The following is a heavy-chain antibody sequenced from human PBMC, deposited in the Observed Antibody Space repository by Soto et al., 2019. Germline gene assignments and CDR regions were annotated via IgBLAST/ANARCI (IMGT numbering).Heavy chain of an antibody. J-gene: IGHJ1*01. D-gene: IGHD4-4*01. V-gene: IGHV4-31*03. CDR2: IYYSGST. Sequence: SETLSLTCTVSGGSISSGGYYWSWIRQHPGKGLEWIGYIYYSGSTYYNPSLKSRVTISVDTSKNTVYLQMNSLRAEDTAVYYCARDLGRDSNQHWGQGTLVTVSS. CDR1: GGSISSGGYY. CDR3: ARDLGRDSNQH.